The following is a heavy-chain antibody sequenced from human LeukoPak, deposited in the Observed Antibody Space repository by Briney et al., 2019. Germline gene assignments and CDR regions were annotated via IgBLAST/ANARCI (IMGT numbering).Heavy chain of an antibody. CDR3: ARGGGSATEAAGAPPYFYGMDV. V-gene: IGHV3-21*01. J-gene: IGHJ6*02. CDR1: GFTFSNYN. Sequence: GGSLRLSCAASGFTFSNYNMNWVRQAPGKGLEWVSSISSSSSYIYYADSVKGRFTISRDNAKNSLYLQMNSLRAEDTAVYYCARGGGSATEAAGAPPYFYGMDVWGQGTPVTVSS. D-gene: IGHD6-13*01. CDR2: ISSSSSYI.